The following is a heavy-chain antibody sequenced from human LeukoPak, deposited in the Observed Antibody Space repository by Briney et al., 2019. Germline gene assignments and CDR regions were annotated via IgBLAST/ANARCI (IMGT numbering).Heavy chain of an antibody. J-gene: IGHJ4*02. V-gene: IGHV5-51*01. D-gene: IGHD3-10*01. CDR3: AREAYGSGSPSDY. CDR1: GYSFTSYW. CDR2: IYPGDSET. Sequence: GESLKISCKGSGYSFTSYWIGWVRQKPGKGLEWMGIIYPGDSETRYSPSFQGQVTISADKSISTAYLQWSSLKASDIAMYYCAREAYGSGSPSDYWGQGTLVTVSS.